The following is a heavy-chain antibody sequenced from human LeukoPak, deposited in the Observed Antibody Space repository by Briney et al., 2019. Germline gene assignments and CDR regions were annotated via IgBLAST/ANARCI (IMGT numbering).Heavy chain of an antibody. Sequence: PGGSLRLSCAASGFTFSSYGMHWVRQAPGKGLEWVAVIWYDGSNKYYADSVKGRFTISRDNSKNTLYLQMNSLRAEDTAVYYCACDYYDSSGYYSFPDYWGQGTLVTVSS. J-gene: IGHJ4*02. CDR2: IWYDGSNK. CDR3: ACDYYDSSGYYSFPDY. D-gene: IGHD3-22*01. CDR1: GFTFSSYG. V-gene: IGHV3-33*01.